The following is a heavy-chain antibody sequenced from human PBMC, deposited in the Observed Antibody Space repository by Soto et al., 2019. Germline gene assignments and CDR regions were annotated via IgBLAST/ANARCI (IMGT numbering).Heavy chain of an antibody. J-gene: IGHJ5*02. CDR1: GFTVSSNY. Sequence: GGSLRLSCAASGFTVSSNYMSWVRQAPGKGLEWVSVIYSGGSTYYADSVKGRFTISRDNSKNTLYLQMNSLRAEDTAVYYCARERYCSSTSCYAKGNWFDPWGQGTLVTVSS. D-gene: IGHD2-2*01. CDR3: ARERYCSSTSCYAKGNWFDP. V-gene: IGHV3-66*01. CDR2: IYSGGST.